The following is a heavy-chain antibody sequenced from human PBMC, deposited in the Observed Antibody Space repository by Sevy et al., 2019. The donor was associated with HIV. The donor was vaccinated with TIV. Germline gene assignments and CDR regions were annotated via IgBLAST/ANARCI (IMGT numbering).Heavy chain of an antibody. CDR3: ARGAADCSGGTGYSAASNQYFQH. CDR2: ISIAGDIV. Sequence: GGSLRLSCAASGFTFSDYYMSWIRQAPGRGLEWIAYISIAGDIVYYADSVKGRFTISRDNAKKSLYLQLKSLRAEDKAVYYCARGAADCSGGTGYSAASNQYFQHWGQGTLVTVSS. CDR1: GFTFSDYY. J-gene: IGHJ1*01. D-gene: IGHD2-15*01. V-gene: IGHV3-11*01.